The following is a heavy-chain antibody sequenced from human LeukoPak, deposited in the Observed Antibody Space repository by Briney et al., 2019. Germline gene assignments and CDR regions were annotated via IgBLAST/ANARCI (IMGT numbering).Heavy chain of an antibody. CDR3: AKILAPPTMVRGVMGYYYGMDV. V-gene: IGHV3-30*18. D-gene: IGHD3-10*01. Sequence: GGSLRLSCAASGFTFSSYGMHWVRQAPGKGLEWVAVISYDGSNKYYADSVKGRFTISRDNSKNTLYLHMNSLRAEDTAVYYCAKILAPPTMVRGVMGYYYGMDVWGQGATVTVSS. CDR2: ISYDGSNK. J-gene: IGHJ6*02. CDR1: GFTFSSYG.